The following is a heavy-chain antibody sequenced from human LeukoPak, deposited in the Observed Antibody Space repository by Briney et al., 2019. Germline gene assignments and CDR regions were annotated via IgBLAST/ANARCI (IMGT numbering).Heavy chain of an antibody. Sequence: SETLSLTCTVSGGSISSDYWSWIRQPAGKGLEWLGHIYSSGSTNYNPSLKSRVTMSVDTSKSPFFLELSSVTGADTAVYYCARGSGSYDSWGQETLVTVSS. J-gene: IGHJ5*01. V-gene: IGHV4-4*07. CDR3: ARGSGSYDS. D-gene: IGHD1-26*01. CDR1: GGSISSDY. CDR2: IYSSGST.